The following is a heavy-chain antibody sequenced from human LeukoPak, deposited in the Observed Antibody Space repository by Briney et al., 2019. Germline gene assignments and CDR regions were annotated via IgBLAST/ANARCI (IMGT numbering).Heavy chain of an antibody. Sequence: PSQTLSLTCAVSGASITSGDYSWNWMRQPPGKGLEWIGYIYHTGNTYYNPSLKSRVTISVDRSKNQFSLKLTSVTAADTAVYYCARGCFLRGNPGSWFDPWGQGTPVTVSS. V-gene: IGHV4-30-2*01. CDR1: GASITSGDYS. CDR2: IYHTGNT. D-gene: IGHD3-10*01. CDR3: ARGCFLRGNPGSWFDP. J-gene: IGHJ5*02.